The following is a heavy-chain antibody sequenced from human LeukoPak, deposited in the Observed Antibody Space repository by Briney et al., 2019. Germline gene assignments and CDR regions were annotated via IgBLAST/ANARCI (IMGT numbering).Heavy chain of an antibody. V-gene: IGHV3-64*01. CDR3: ARGGGYRGYGQDY. J-gene: IGHJ4*02. Sequence: GGSLRLSCAASGFTLSSHMMSWVRQAPGKGLEYVSAISSNGDSTYYANSVKGRFTISRDNSKNTLYLQMGSLRVEDMAVYYCARGGGYRGYGQDYWGQGTLVTVSS. CDR2: ISSNGDST. CDR1: GFTLSSHM. D-gene: IGHD5-12*01.